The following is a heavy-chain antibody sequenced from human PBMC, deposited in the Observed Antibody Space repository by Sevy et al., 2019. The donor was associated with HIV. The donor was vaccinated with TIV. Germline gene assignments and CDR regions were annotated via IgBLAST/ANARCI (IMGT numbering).Heavy chain of an antibody. CDR2: IIPIFGTA. CDR1: GGTFRSYA. Sequence: ASVKVSCKASGGTFRSYAISWVRQAPGQGLEWMGGIIPIFGTANYAQKFQGRVTITADESTSTAYMELSSLRSEDTAVYYCARDALYYYDSSGYYVGDYWGQGTLVTVSS. D-gene: IGHD3-22*01. CDR3: ARDALYYYDSSGYYVGDY. V-gene: IGHV1-69*13. J-gene: IGHJ4*02.